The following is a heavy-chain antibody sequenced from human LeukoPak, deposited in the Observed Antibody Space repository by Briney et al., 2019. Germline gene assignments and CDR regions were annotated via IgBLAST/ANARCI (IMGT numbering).Heavy chain of an antibody. CDR2: IYHSGST. D-gene: IGHD3-10*01. CDR3: ASPYGSGTYYKDLDAFDI. Sequence: PSETLSLTCAVSGGSISSGGYSWSWIRQPPGKGLEWIGYIYHSGSTYYNPSLKSRVTISVDRSKNQFSLKLRSVTAADTAVYYCASPYGSGTYYKDLDAFDIWGQGTVVTVSS. CDR1: GGSISSGGYS. J-gene: IGHJ3*02. V-gene: IGHV4-30-2*01.